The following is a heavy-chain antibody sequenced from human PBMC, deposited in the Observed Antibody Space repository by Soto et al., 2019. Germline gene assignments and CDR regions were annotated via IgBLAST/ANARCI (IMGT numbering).Heavy chain of an antibody. CDR1: GYTLTELS. J-gene: IGHJ6*02. CDR2: FDPEDGET. D-gene: IGHD6-13*01. V-gene: IGHV1-24*01. CDR3: ATDGEMAAAGPYYYYGMDV. Sequence: VASVKVSCKVSGYTLTELSMHWVRQAPGKGLEWMGGFDPEDGETIYAQKFQGRVTMTEDTSTDTAYMELSSLRSEDTAVYYCATDGEMAAAGPYYYYGMDVWGQGTTVTVTS.